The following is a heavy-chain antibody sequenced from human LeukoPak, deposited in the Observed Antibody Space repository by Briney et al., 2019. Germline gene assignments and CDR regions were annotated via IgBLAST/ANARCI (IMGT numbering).Heavy chain of an antibody. Sequence: GGSLRLSYAASGFTVSSNYMSWVRQAPGKGLEWVSVIYSGGSTYYADSVKGRFTISRDNSKNTLYLQMNSLRAEDTVVYYCARKNSNYYYGMDVWGQGTTVTVSS. J-gene: IGHJ6*02. CDR2: IYSGGST. V-gene: IGHV3-53*01. CDR3: ARKNSNYYYGMDV. CDR1: GFTVSSNY. D-gene: IGHD1-7*01.